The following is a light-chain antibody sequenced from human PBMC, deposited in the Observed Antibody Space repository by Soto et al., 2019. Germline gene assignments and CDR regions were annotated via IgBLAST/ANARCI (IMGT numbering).Light chain of an antibody. V-gene: IGKV2-30*01. CDR2: KVS. CDR3: MQGTLWPPFT. J-gene: IGKJ5*01. CDR1: QSLVYSDGNIY. Sequence: DVVMTQSPLSLPVTLGQPASISCRSSQSLVYSDGNIYLSWFQQRPGQSPRRLIYKVSNRDSGVPDRFSGSGSGTDFTLTISRVEAEDVGVYYCMQGTLWPPFTFGQGTRLEIK.